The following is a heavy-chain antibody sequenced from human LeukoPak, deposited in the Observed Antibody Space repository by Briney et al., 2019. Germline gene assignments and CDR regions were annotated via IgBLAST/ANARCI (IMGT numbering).Heavy chain of an antibody. CDR1: GFTFSSYW. CDR2: IKQDGSEK. V-gene: IGHV3-7*01. J-gene: IGHJ4*02. Sequence: GGSLRLSCAASGFTFSSYWMSWVRQAPGKGLEWVANIKQDGSEKYYVDSVKGRFTISRDNAKNSLYLQMNSLRAEDTAVYYCARDYYDFWSGYYTFFDYWGQGTLVTVSS. D-gene: IGHD3-3*01. CDR3: ARDYYDFWSGYYTFFDY.